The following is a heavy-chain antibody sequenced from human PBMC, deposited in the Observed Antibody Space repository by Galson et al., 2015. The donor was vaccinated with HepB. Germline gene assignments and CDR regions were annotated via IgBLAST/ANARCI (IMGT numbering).Heavy chain of an antibody. V-gene: IGHV3-33*01. Sequence: SLRLSCAASGFTFSSYGMHWVRQAPGKGLEWVAVIWYDGSNKYYADSVKGRFTISRDNSKNTLYPQMNSLRAEDTAVYYCARDLSDYVWGSYRYLDYWGQGTLATVSS. CDR3: ARDLSDYVWGSYRYLDY. D-gene: IGHD3-16*02. CDR2: IWYDGSNK. J-gene: IGHJ4*02. CDR1: GFTFSSYG.